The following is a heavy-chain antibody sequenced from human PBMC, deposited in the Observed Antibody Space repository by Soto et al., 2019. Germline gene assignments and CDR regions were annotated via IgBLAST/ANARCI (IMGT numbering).Heavy chain of an antibody. J-gene: IGHJ4*02. CDR2: ISGSGGST. Sequence: EVQLLESGGGLVQPGGSLRLSCAASGFTFSSYAMSWVRQAPGKGLEWVSAISGSGGSTYYADSVKGRFTISRDNSKNTLYLQMNSMRVEDTAVYYCAKLEGYCSGGSCYSGRPFDYWGQGTLVTVSS. CDR3: AKLEGYCSGGSCYSGRPFDY. D-gene: IGHD2-15*01. V-gene: IGHV3-23*01. CDR1: GFTFSSYA.